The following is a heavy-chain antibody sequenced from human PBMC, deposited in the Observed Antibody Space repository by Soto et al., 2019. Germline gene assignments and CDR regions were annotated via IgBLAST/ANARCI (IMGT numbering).Heavy chain of an antibody. D-gene: IGHD4-17*01. J-gene: IGHJ4*02. CDR3: ARDKRGHDGDYEFDY. V-gene: IGHV3-33*01. CDR2: IWFDGSDE. CDR1: GFTLSDYD. Sequence: QVQLEESGGGVVQPGRSLRLSCAASGFTLSDYDMHWVRQAPGKGLEWVALIWFDGSDEYYADSVKGRFTIFRDNSKNTLYLEMNSLRAEDTAVYYCARDKRGHDGDYEFDYWGQGTLVTVSS.